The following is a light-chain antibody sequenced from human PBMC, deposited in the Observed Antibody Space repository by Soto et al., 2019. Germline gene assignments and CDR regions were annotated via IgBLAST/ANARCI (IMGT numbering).Light chain of an antibody. CDR3: CSYAGSYSSYF. CDR2: EVS. Sequence: QSALTQPASVSGSPGQSITISCTGSSSDVRNYKFVSWYQQYPGKAPKVILYEVSKRPSGVSYRFSGSQSGNTASLTISGLQAEDEADYYCCSYAGSYSSYFFGTGTKLTVL. V-gene: IGLV2-23*02. CDR1: SSDVRNYKF. J-gene: IGLJ1*01.